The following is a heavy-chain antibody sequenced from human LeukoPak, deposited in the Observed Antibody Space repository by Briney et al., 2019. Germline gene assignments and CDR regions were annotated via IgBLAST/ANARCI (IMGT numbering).Heavy chain of an antibody. CDR1: GFTFSSNG. J-gene: IGHJ4*02. CDR2: IWYDGSNK. Sequence: PGGSLRLSCAASGFTFSSNGMHWVRQAPGKGLEWVAVIWYDGSNKYYADSVKGRFTISRDNSKNTLYLQMNSLRAEDTAVYYCAKERYYYGSGSFDYWGQGTLVTVSS. D-gene: IGHD3-10*01. CDR3: AKERYYYGSGSFDY. V-gene: IGHV3-33*06.